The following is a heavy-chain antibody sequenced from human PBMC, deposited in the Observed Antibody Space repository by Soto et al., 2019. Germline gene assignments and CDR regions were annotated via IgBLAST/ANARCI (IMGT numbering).Heavy chain of an antibody. CDR1: GYAFSFG. J-gene: IGHJ4*02. D-gene: IGHD3-10*01. CDR3: VTYYFGSGSYYRFDN. CDR2: ISASDGST. V-gene: IGHV1-18*01. Sequence: ASVKVSCKASGYAFSFGFSWVRQAPGQGLEWMGWISASDGSTNSAQKFRGRISLTTDTSTNTAYMDLLSLTSDDTAVYLCVTYYFGSGSYYRFDNWGQGALVTVSS.